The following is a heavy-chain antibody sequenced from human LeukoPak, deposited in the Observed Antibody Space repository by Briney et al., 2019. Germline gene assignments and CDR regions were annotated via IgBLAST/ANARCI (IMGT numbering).Heavy chain of an antibody. Sequence: ASVKVSCKASGYTFTSYDINWVRQATGQGLEWMGWMNPNSGNTGYAQKFQGRVTMTRNTSISTAYMELNSLRAEDTAVYYCAKDLRYCSSTSCYIPDAFDIWGQGTMVTVSS. CDR1: GYTFTSYD. CDR2: MNPNSGNT. V-gene: IGHV1-8*01. D-gene: IGHD2-2*02. J-gene: IGHJ3*02. CDR3: AKDLRYCSSTSCYIPDAFDI.